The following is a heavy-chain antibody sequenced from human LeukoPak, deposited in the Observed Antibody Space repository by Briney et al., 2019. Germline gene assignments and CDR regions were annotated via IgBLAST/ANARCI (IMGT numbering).Heavy chain of an antibody. CDR2: IYSGGGT. CDR1: GFTVSNTY. CDR3: ARDNYDSSGFT. J-gene: IGHJ4*02. D-gene: IGHD3-22*01. Sequence: GESLRLSCAASGFTVSNTYMSWVRQAPGKGLEWVSIIYSGGGTRYADSVKGRFTISRDNSRNTLYLQMNSLRAEDTALYYCARDNYDSSGFTWGQGTLVTVSS. V-gene: IGHV3-53*01.